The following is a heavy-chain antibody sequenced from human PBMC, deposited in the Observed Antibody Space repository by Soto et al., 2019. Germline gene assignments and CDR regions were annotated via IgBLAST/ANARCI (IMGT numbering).Heavy chain of an antibody. CDR3: AKQQGPGTPYYYAMDV. J-gene: IGHJ6*02. V-gene: IGHV3-23*01. D-gene: IGHD1-1*01. CDR1: GFTFSSYA. CDR2: IRSSGDRT. Sequence: EVQLLESGGGLVQPGGSLRLSCAAAGFTFSSYAMSWVRQAPGKGLELVSVIRSSGDRTYYADSVKGRFTSSRDNSKNTLYMQMNSLRAEDTAVYYCAKQQGPGTPYYYAMDVWGQGTTVTVSS.